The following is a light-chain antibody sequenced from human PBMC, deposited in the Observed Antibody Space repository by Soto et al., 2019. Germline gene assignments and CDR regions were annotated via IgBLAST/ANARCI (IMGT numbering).Light chain of an antibody. J-gene: IGKJ5*01. CDR2: GAS. Sequence: EIVRTQSPATLSVSPGGRATLSCRSSQSVSSNLAWYQQKPGQAPRLLIYGASTRATGIPARFSGSGSGTDFTLTISSLEPEDFAVYYCQQRSNWPPITFGQGTRLEI. V-gene: IGKV3-15*01. CDR1: QSVSSN. CDR3: QQRSNWPPIT.